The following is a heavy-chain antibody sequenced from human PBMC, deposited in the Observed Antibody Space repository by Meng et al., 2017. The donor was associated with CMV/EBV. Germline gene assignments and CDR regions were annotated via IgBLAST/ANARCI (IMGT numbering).Heavy chain of an antibody. J-gene: IGHJ4*02. CDR1: GGTFSNFA. CDR2: IIPVFETA. V-gene: IGHV1-69*12. CDR3: ARGGDSWYSDY. D-gene: IGHD1-26*01. Sequence: QVQLGQSAAEVKKPGSSVKVSCKTSGGTFSNFAISWVRQAPGEGLEWMGGIIPVFETANYAERFQDRVTITADDSTTTAYMELSSLRADDTALYFCARGGDSWYSDYWGQGTLVTVSS.